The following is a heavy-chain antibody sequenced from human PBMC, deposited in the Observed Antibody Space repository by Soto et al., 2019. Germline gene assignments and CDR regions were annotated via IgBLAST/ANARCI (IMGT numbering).Heavy chain of an antibody. V-gene: IGHV3-7*01. D-gene: IGHD6-25*01. CDR3: VKEIASAQ. CDR2: IKKDGSQK. CDR1: GFTFSIYW. Sequence: EVQLVESGGGLVQPGGSLRLSCETSGFTFSIYWMTWVRQAPGKGLEWVANIKKDGSQKNFVDSVKGRFTISRDNAKNSLYLQMDRLRVEDTAIYYCVKEIASAQWVQGTLVTVSS. J-gene: IGHJ4*02.